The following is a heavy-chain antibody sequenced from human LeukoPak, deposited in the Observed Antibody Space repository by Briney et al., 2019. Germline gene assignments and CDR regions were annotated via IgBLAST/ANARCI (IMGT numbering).Heavy chain of an antibody. V-gene: IGHV3-21*01. CDR1: GFTFSSYS. Sequence: GGSLRLSCAASGFTFSSYSMIWVRQAPGKGLEWVSSISSSSSYIYYADSVKGRFTISRDNAKNSLYLQMNSLRAEDTAVYCCASYSYGLSDYWGQGTLVTVSS. CDR3: ASYSYGLSDY. CDR2: ISSSSSYI. D-gene: IGHD5-18*01. J-gene: IGHJ4*02.